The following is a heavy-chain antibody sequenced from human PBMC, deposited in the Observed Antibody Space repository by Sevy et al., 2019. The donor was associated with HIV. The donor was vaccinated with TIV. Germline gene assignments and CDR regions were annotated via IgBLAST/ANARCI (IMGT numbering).Heavy chain of an antibody. D-gene: IGHD2-2*01. CDR1: GGSFSGYY. V-gene: IGHV4-34*01. J-gene: IGHJ4*02. Sequence: SETLSHTCAVYGGSFSGYYWSWIRQPPGKGLEWIGEINHSGSTNYNPSLKSRVTISVDTSKNQFSLKLSSVTAADTAVYYCARGAVVVPAARRGLFDYWGQGTLVTVSS. CDR3: ARGAVVVPAARRGLFDY. CDR2: INHSGST.